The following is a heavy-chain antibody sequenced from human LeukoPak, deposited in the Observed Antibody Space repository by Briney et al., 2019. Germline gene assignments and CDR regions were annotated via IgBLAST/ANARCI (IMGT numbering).Heavy chain of an antibody. Sequence: GGSLRLSCAASGFTFSSYAMHWVRQAPGKGLEYVSAISSNGGSTYYANSVKGRFTISRDNAKNTLYLQMNSLRAEDTAVYYCAKVPYSSSWYFSPFDYWGQGTLVTVSS. CDR3: AKVPYSSSWYFSPFDY. CDR1: GFTFSSYA. CDR2: ISSNGGST. D-gene: IGHD6-13*01. J-gene: IGHJ4*02. V-gene: IGHV3-64*01.